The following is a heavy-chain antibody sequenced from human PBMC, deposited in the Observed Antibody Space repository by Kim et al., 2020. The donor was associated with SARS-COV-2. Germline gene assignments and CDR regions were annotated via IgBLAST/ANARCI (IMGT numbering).Heavy chain of an antibody. Sequence: ASVKVSCKASGYTFTSYYMHWVRQAPGQGLEWMGIINPSGGSTSYAQKFQGRVTMTRDTSTSTVYMELSSLRSEDTAVYYCARVHYYDSSGYSRWGMDVWGQGTTVTVSS. V-gene: IGHV1-46*01. J-gene: IGHJ6*02. D-gene: IGHD3-22*01. CDR2: INPSGGST. CDR1: GYTFTSYY. CDR3: ARVHYYDSSGYSRWGMDV.